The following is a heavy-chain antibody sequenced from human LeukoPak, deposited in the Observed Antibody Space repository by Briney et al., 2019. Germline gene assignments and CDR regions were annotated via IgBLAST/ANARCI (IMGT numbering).Heavy chain of an antibody. CDR1: GYTFTTYG. D-gene: IGHD3-3*01. CDR3: ARDLPIFGVVTPRIHKFDY. J-gene: IGHJ4*02. V-gene: IGHV1-69*13. Sequence: GASVKVSCKASGYTFTTYGISWVRQAPGQGLEWMGGIIPIFGTANYAQKFQGRVTITADESTSTAYMELSSLRSEDTAVYYCARDLPIFGVVTPRIHKFDYWGQGTLVTVSS. CDR2: IIPIFGTA.